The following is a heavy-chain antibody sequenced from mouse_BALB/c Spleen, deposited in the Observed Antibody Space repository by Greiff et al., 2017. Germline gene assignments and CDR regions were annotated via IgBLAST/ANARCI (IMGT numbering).Heavy chain of an antibody. V-gene: IGHV5-6*02. D-gene: IGHD2-4*01. CDR3: AAMIKGGFDY. Sequence: DVKLVESGGDLVKPGGSLKLSCAASGFTFSSYGMSWVRQTPDKRLEWVATISSGGSYTYYPDSVKGRFTISRDNAKNTLYLQMSSLKSEDTAMYYCAAMIKGGFDYWGQGTTLTVSS. CDR2: ISSGGSYT. J-gene: IGHJ2*01. CDR1: GFTFSSYG.